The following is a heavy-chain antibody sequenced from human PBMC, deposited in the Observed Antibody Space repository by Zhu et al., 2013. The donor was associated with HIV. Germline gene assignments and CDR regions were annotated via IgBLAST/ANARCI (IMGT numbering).Heavy chain of an antibody. D-gene: IGHD4-17*01. CDR2: INPTGGES. J-gene: IGHJ4*02. Sequence: QVQLVQSGAEVKKPGASVTVSCTASGYNFNNYFINWIRQAPGHALEWVGLINPTGGESIYAQNFQGRVTVTMDTSTSTVYMEFSSLRSEDTALFYCVRESGVTITTSRRHFDYWGQGTLVTVSS. CDR1: GYNFNNYF. CDR3: VRESGVTITTSRRHFDY. V-gene: IGHV1-46*02.